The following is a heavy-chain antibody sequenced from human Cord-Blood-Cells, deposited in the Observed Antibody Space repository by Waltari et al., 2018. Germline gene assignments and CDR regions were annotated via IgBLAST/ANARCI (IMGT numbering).Heavy chain of an antibody. CDR3: AKDYGGEGRGLLDY. J-gene: IGHJ4*02. D-gene: IGHD2-21*01. CDR1: GFTFSSYA. Sequence: EVQLLESGGGLVQPGGSLRLSCAASGFTFSSYAMSWVRQAPGKGLEWVSAISGGGGSTYYADSVKGRFTISRDNSKNTLYLQMNSLRAEDTAVYYCAKDYGGEGRGLLDYWGQGTLVTVSS. CDR2: ISGGGGST. V-gene: IGHV3-23*01.